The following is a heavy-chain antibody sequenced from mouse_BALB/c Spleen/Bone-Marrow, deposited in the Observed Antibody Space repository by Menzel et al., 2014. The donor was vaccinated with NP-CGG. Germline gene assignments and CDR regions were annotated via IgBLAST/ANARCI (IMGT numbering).Heavy chain of an antibody. CDR2: INPSTGYT. CDR3: ARGRFAY. CDR1: GYTFTSYW. Sequence: QVQLQQSGAELAKPGASVKMSCKASGYTFTSYWMHWVKQRPEQGLEWIGYINPSTGYTEYNQKFKDKATLTADKSSSTACMQLSSLTSEDSAVYFCARGRFAYWGQGTLVTVSA. J-gene: IGHJ3*01. V-gene: IGHV1-7*01.